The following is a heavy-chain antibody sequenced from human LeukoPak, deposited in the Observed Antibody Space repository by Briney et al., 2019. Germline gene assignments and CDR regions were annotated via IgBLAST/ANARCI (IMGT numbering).Heavy chain of an antibody. CDR2: IRYDGSNK. Sequence: GGSLRLSCAASGFTFSSYGMHWVRQAPGKGLEWVAFIRYDGSNKYYADSVKGRFTISRDNSKNTLYLQMNSLRAEDTAVYYCAKDDSDWGWRIAVAGNFDYWGQGTLVTVSS. D-gene: IGHD6-19*01. CDR1: GFTFSSYG. CDR3: AKDDSDWGWRIAVAGNFDY. V-gene: IGHV3-30*02. J-gene: IGHJ4*02.